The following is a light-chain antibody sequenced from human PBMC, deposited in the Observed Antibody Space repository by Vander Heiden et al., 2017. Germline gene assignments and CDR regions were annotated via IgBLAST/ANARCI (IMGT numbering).Light chain of an antibody. CDR2: KAS. CDR1: QYIADF. V-gene: IGKV1-5*03. CDR3: QQNNAYPLT. J-gene: IGKJ4*01. Sequence: THMTQSPSTVSASVGDTVTMTGRSSQYIADFLAWYQQKPGKAPKLLIYKASNLQSGVPSRFSGSGSGTEFTLTISSLQPDDFATYSCQQNNAYPLTFGEGTNVEI.